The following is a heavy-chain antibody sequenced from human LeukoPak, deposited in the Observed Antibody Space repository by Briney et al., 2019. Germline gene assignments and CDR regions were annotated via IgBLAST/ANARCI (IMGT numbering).Heavy chain of an antibody. CDR3: ARRSISYYYYMDV. CDR2: INHSGST. CDR1: GGSSSGYY. V-gene: IGHV4-34*01. Sequence: SETLSLTCAVYGGSSSGYYWSWIRQPPGKGLEWIGEINHSGSTNYNPSLKSRVTISVDTSKNQFSLKLSSVTAADTAVYYCARRSISYYYYMDVWGKGTTVTVSS. D-gene: IGHD6-13*01. J-gene: IGHJ6*03.